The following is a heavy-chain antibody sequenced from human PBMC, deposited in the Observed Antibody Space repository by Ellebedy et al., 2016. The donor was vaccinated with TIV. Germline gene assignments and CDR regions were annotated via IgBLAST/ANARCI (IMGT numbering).Heavy chain of an antibody. CDR2: PNEDGTTT. CDR3: VRDLVGWSDS. Sequence: GESLKISCAASGFAFSRNWMHWVRQAPGKGLEWVSRPNEDGTTTDYADSVRGRLTISRDNAKNTLYLQMNSLRAEDTAVYYCVRDLVGWSDSWGQGTLVTVSS. CDR1: GFAFSRNW. J-gene: IGHJ4*02. V-gene: IGHV3-74*01. D-gene: IGHD3-10*01.